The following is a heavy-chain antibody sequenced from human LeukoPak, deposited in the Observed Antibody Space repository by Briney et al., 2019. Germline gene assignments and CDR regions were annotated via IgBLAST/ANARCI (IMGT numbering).Heavy chain of an antibody. Sequence: SETLSLTCTVSGGSISSYYWSWIRQPPGEGLEWIGYIYYSGSTNYNPSLKSRVTISVDTSKNQFSLKLSSVTAADTAVYYCARAGAVKDYYYGMDVWGQGTTVTVSS. V-gene: IGHV4-59*01. CDR2: IYYSGST. CDR3: ARAGAVKDYYYGMDV. D-gene: IGHD3-16*01. J-gene: IGHJ6*02. CDR1: GGSISSYY.